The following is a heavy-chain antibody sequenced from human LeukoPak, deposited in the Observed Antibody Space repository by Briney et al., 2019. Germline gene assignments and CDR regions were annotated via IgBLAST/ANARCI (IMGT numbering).Heavy chain of an antibody. V-gene: IGHV4-4*07. CDR1: GGPISSYY. D-gene: IGHD2-2*02. CDR2: IYTSGST. Sequence: SETLSLTCTVSGGPISSYYWSWIRQPAGKGLEWIGRIYTSGSTNYNPSLKSRVTISVDRSKNQFSLKLSSVTAADTAVYYCARGGYCSSTSCYTGVHDYWGQGTLVTVSS. CDR3: ARGGYCSSTSCYTGVHDY. J-gene: IGHJ4*02.